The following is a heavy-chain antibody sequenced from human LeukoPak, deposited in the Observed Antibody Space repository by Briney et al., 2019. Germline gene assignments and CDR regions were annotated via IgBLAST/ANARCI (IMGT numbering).Heavy chain of an antibody. J-gene: IGHJ4*02. Sequence: SETLSLTCTVSGDSISNYYWSWIRQPPGKGLEWIGSFYYSGSTYYNPSLKSRVTISVDTSKNQFSLKLSSVTAADTAVYFCARDYGDHAFDCWGQGTLVTVSS. CDR2: FYYSGST. D-gene: IGHD4-17*01. CDR3: ARDYGDHAFDC. V-gene: IGHV4-59*05. CDR1: GDSISNYY.